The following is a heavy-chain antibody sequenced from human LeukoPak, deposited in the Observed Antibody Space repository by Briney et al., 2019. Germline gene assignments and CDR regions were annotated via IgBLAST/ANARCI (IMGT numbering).Heavy chain of an antibody. D-gene: IGHD1-1*01. Sequence: ASVKVSCKASGYTFTNYGINWVRRAPGQGLEWMGWINSYNGKTNYSQTFQDRVTMTTDTSTSTAYMELRSLRYDDTAVYYCTRVPELPDYWGQGTLVTVSS. CDR2: INSYNGKT. V-gene: IGHV1-18*01. CDR3: TRVPELPDY. J-gene: IGHJ4*02. CDR1: GYTFTNYG.